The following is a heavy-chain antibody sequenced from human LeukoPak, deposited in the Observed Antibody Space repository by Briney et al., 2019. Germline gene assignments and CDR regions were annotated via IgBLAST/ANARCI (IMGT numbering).Heavy chain of an antibody. CDR2: IYPGEGIYATATT. D-gene: IGHD4-4*01. Sequence: PSETLSLTCSVSGVSISAYYWSWIRQSAGNRLEWIGRIYPGEGIYATATTSYNPSFKSRVTMSGDTSKNQLSLKLSSVTAADAAVYYCARDPTTVTTIFDSWGQGILVTVSS. CDR3: ARDPTTVTTIFDS. J-gene: IGHJ4*02. CDR1: GVSISAYY. V-gene: IGHV4-4*07.